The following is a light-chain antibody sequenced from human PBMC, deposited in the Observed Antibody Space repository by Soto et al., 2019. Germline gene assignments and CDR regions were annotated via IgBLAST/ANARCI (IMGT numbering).Light chain of an antibody. V-gene: IGLV2-14*01. CDR3: SSYTSSSTPLYV. CDR2: EVS. CDR1: SSDVGGYNY. Sequence: QSALTQPASVSGSPGQSITISCTGTSSDVGGYNYVSWYQQHPGKAPKLMIYEVSNRPSGVSNRFSGSKSGNTASLTISGIQAEDEADYYCSSYTSSSTPLYVLGTGTKVTVL. J-gene: IGLJ1*01.